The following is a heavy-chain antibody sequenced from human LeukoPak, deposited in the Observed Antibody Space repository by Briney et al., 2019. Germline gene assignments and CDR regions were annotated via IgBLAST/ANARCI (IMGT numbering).Heavy chain of an antibody. CDR2: IKEDGSEK. CDR1: GFTFSTYW. V-gene: IGHV3-7*01. J-gene: IGHJ4*02. CDR3: ASGYYSRRFDY. D-gene: IGHD3-22*01. Sequence: GGSLRLSCEASGFTFSTYWMSWVRQAPGKGRERVANIKEDGSEKYYVDSVKGRFTISRDNAKNSLYLQMNSLRAEDTAVYYCASGYYSRRFDYWGQGTLVTVSS.